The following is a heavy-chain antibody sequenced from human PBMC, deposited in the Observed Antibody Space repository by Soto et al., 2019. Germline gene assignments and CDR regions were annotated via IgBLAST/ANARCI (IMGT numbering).Heavy chain of an antibody. CDR2: ISWNSGNI. J-gene: IGHJ6*03. CDR3: AKAATPYGPLSYMDV. V-gene: IGHV3-9*01. CDR1: GFTFSSYW. Sequence: PGGSLRLSCGASGFTFSSYWISWVRQAPGKGLEWVSGISWNSGNIGYADSVKGRFTISRDNAKNSLYLQMNSLRAEDTAFYYCAKAATPYGPLSYMDVWGKGTTVTVSS. D-gene: IGHD1-1*01.